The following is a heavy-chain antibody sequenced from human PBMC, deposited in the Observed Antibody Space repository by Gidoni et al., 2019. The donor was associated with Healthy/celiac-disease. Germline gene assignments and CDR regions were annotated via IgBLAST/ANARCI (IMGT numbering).Heavy chain of an antibody. V-gene: IGHV3-73*02. CDR2: IRSKANSYAT. D-gene: IGHD2-15*01. CDR1: GFTFSGSA. CDR3: TTSLVARDYFDY. J-gene: IGHJ4*02. Sequence: EVQLVESGGGLVQPGGSLTLPRAASGFTFSGSAMPWVRQAPGKGLEWVCRIRSKANSYATAYAASVKGRFTISRDDSKNTAYLQMNSLKTEDTAVYYCTTSLVARDYFDYWGQGTLVTVSS.